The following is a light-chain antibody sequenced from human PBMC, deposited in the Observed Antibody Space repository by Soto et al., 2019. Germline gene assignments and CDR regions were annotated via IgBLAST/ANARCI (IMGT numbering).Light chain of an antibody. Sequence: EIVLAQSPGTLSLSPGESATLSCRASQSVSSSFLAWYQQKAGQAPRLLIYGASRRATGIPDRFSGSESGTDFTLTISRLEPEDFAVYYCQQYVSSPWAFGQGTKVDIK. CDR3: QQYVSSPWA. CDR1: QSVSSSF. V-gene: IGKV3-20*01. CDR2: GAS. J-gene: IGKJ1*01.